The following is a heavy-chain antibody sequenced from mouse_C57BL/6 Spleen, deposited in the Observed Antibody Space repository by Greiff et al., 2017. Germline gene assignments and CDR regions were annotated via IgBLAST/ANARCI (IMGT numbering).Heavy chain of an antibody. CDR1: GFTFSSYA. CDR3: TRAHYYGSSYGYFDV. J-gene: IGHJ1*03. D-gene: IGHD1-1*01. V-gene: IGHV5-9-1*02. Sequence: EVKVVESGEGLVKPGGSLKLSCAASGFTFSSYAMSWVRQTPEKRLEWVAYISSGGDYIYYADTVKGRFTISRDNARNTLYLQMSSLKSEDTAMYYCTRAHYYGSSYGYFDVWGTGTTVTVSS. CDR2: ISSGGDYI.